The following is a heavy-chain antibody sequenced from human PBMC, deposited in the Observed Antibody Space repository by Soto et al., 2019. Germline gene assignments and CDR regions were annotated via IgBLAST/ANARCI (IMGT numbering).Heavy chain of an antibody. Sequence: QVQLQESGPGLVKPSQTLSLICTVSGDSISSDNYFWSWIRQPPGQGLEWIGYISNRGTPYYNPSLKSRVTISLATSKARFSLDMYSATAADTAVYYCAREVNVVALSDAFDIWGQGTMVTVSS. J-gene: IGHJ3*02. D-gene: IGHD2-8*01. CDR2: ISNRGTP. CDR3: AREVNVVALSDAFDI. V-gene: IGHV4-30-4*01. CDR1: GDSISSDNYF.